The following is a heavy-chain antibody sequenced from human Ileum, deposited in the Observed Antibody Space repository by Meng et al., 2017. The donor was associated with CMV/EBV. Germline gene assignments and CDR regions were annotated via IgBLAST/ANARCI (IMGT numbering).Heavy chain of an antibody. CDR1: GLTFSVYY. V-gene: IGHV3-11*06. CDR3: AREGVAGYYFDS. J-gene: IGHJ4*02. Sequence: VQLVESVGGLGKAGGSLRLSLAVSGLTFSVYYMTWIRQAPGKGLEWVSDISSSSGYTNYAESVKGRFTISRDNAKNSLYLQMNSLRAEDTAFYYCAREGVAGYYFDSWGQGTLVTVSS. CDR2: ISSSSGYT. D-gene: IGHD6-19*01.